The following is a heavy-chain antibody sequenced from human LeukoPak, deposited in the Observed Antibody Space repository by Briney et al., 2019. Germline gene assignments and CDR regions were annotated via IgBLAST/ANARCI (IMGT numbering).Heavy chain of an antibody. CDR2: IRYDGSNK. CDR1: GFTVSSYG. J-gene: IGHJ4*02. D-gene: IGHD1-7*01. V-gene: IGHV3-30*02. Sequence: GGSLRLSCAASGFTVSSYGMHWVRQAPGKGLEWVAFIRYDGSNKYYADSVKGRFTISRDNSKNTLYLQMNSLRAEDTAVYYCAKDLIAGTMSAFVYWGQGTLVTVSS. CDR3: AKDLIAGTMSAFVY.